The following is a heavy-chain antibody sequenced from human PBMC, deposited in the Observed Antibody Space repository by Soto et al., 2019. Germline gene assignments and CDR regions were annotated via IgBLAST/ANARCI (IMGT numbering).Heavy chain of an antibody. D-gene: IGHD3-10*01. CDR1: GFTFSSDG. V-gene: IGHV3-30*18. Sequence: QVQLVESGGGVVQPGRSLRLSCAASGFTFSSDGMHWVRQAPGKGLEWVAVISYDGSNKYYADSVKGRFTISRDNSKNTLYLQMNSLRAEDTAVYYCAKGSPYGVVWFGELPDYWGQGTLVTVSS. J-gene: IGHJ4*02. CDR3: AKGSPYGVVWFGELPDY. CDR2: ISYDGSNK.